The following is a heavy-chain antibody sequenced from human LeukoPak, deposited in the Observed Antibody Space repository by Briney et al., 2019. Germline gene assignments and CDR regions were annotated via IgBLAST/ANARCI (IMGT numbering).Heavy chain of an antibody. D-gene: IGHD2-2*01. J-gene: IGHJ5*02. Sequence: SVKVSCKASGYTFTGYYMHWVRQAPGQGLEWMGGIIPIFGTANYAQKFQGRVTITTDESTSTAYMELSSLRSEDTAVYYCARSYCSSTSCYEGWFDPWGQGTLVTVSS. CDR3: ARSYCSSTSCYEGWFDP. CDR1: GYTFTGYY. V-gene: IGHV1-69*05. CDR2: IIPIFGTA.